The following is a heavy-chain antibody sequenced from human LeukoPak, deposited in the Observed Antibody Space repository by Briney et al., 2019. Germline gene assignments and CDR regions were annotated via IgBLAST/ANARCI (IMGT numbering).Heavy chain of an antibody. V-gene: IGHV4-61*02. J-gene: IGHJ4*02. CDR1: GGSISSGSYY. Sequence: SETLSLTCTVSGGSISSGSYYWSWIRQPAGKGLEWIGRIYTSGSTNYNPSLKSRVTISVDRSKNQFSLKLSSVTAADTAVYYCARIVAAAGPASDYWGQGTLVTVSS. CDR2: IYTSGST. CDR3: ARIVAAAGPASDY. D-gene: IGHD6-13*01.